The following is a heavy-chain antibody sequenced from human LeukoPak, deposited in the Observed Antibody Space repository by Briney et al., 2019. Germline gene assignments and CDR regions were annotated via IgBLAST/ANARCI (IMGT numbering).Heavy chain of an antibody. J-gene: IGHJ4*02. CDR2: IPSNGGTT. CDR1: GFXFSGYA. D-gene: IGHD2-21*02. Sequence: GGSLRLSCSASGFXFSGYAIHWVRQAPGKGLEYISGIPSNGGTTYYADSVKGRFTISRDNSKNTLYLQMSSLRAEDTAVYFCVRDRVVVTATFDCWGQGTLVTVSS. V-gene: IGHV3-64D*06. CDR3: VRDRVVVTATFDC.